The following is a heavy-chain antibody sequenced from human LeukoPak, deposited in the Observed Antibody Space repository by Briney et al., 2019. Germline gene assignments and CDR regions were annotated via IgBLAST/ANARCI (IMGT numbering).Heavy chain of an antibody. J-gene: IGHJ4*02. D-gene: IGHD2-8*01. CDR3: ARDTKDY. Sequence: GGSLRLSCAASGFTFSSYEMNWVRQAPGKGLEWISYISTTGDRIQYADSVKGRFTISRDNAKNSLYLQMNSLRAEDTAVYYCARDTKDYWGQGTLVTVSS. V-gene: IGHV3-48*03. CDR1: GFTFSSYE. CDR2: ISTTGDRI.